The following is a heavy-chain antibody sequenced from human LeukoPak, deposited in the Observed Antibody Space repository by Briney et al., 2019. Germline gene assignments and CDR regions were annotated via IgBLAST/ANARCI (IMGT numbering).Heavy chain of an antibody. Sequence: GGSLRLSCAASGFTFSSYSMNWVRQAPGKGLEWVSSISSSSSYIYYADSVKGRFTISRDNAKNSLHLQMNSLIAEDTAVYYCARDGQTGTTVYWGQGTLVTVSS. J-gene: IGHJ4*02. CDR2: ISSSSSYI. D-gene: IGHD1-7*01. CDR3: ARDGQTGTTVY. CDR1: GFTFSSYS. V-gene: IGHV3-21*01.